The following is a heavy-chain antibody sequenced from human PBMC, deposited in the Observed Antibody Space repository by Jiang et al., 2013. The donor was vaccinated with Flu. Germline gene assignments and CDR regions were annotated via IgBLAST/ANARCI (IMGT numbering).Heavy chain of an antibody. J-gene: IGHJ3*02. V-gene: IGHV4-30-4*01. CDR1: GGSISSGDYY. CDR3: ARVRDDWGAFDI. D-gene: IGHD3-9*01. CDR2: IYYSGST. Sequence: GPGLVKPSQTLSLTRTVSGGSISSGDYYWSWIRQPPGKGLEWIGYIYYSGSTYYNPSLKSRVTISVDTSKNQFSLKLSSVTAADTAVYYCARVRDDWGAFDIWGQGDNGHRLF.